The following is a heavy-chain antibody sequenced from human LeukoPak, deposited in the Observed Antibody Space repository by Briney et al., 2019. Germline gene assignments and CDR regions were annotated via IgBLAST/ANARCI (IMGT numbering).Heavy chain of an antibody. CDR3: ARGPLTTVTTGSDAFDI. CDR1: GGSFSGYY. CDR2: INHSGST. J-gene: IGHJ3*02. Sequence: KTSETLSLTCADYGGSFSGYYWSWIRQPPGKGLEWIGEINHSGSTNYNPSLKSRVTISVDTSKNQFSLKLSSVTAADTAVYYCARGPLTTVTTGSDAFDIWGQGTMVTVSS. D-gene: IGHD4-17*01. V-gene: IGHV4-34*01.